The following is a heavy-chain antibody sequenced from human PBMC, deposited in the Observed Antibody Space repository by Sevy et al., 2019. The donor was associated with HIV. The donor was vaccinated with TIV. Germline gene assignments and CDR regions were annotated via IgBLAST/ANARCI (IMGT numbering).Heavy chain of an antibody. CDR3: AKETLAHCGGDCYGFDY. J-gene: IGHJ4*02. V-gene: IGHV3-9*01. D-gene: IGHD2-21*02. CDR2: ISWNSGRI. Sequence: GGSLRLSCAASGFTFDDYAMHWVRQAPGKGLEWVSGISWNSGRIGYANSVKGRFTISRDNAKNSLYLQMNSLRAEDTALYYCAKETLAHCGGDCYGFDYWGQGTLVTVSS. CDR1: GFTFDDYA.